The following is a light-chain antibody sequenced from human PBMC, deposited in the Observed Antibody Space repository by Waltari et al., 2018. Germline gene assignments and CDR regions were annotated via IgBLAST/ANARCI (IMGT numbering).Light chain of an antibody. CDR2: QAS. J-gene: IGKJ5*01. CDR3: QQYYAYPIT. CDR1: QSISTS. Sequence: IQTTESLSTLPASVGDSVTITCRASQSISTSLAWHQQRPGKPPNLLIYQASSLDNGVPSRFSGDTSGTEFTLTISSLQPEDFATYYCQQYYAYPITFGQGTQLEIK. V-gene: IGKV1-5*03.